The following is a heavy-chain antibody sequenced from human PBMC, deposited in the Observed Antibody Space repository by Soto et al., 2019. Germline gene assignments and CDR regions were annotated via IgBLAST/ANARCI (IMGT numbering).Heavy chain of an antibody. D-gene: IGHD3-22*01. Sequence: GASVKVSCKASGYTFTRYAIHWVRQAPGQRLERMGWINAGNGDTKYSQNFQGRVTITRDTSASTAYMELSSLRSEDTAIYYCARDSYYYDSSNYYYPYYFDYWGQGALVTVSS. CDR1: GYTFTRYA. J-gene: IGHJ4*02. V-gene: IGHV1-3*01. CDR3: ARDSYYYDSSNYYYPYYFDY. CDR2: INAGNGDT.